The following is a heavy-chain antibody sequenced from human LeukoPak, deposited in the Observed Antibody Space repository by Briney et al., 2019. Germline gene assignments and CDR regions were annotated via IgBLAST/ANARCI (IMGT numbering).Heavy chain of an antibody. CDR2: VNHRGST. J-gene: IGHJ6*03. CDR1: GGSFSGYY. D-gene: IGHD2-8*01. CDR3: ARGPQHNHANYYYYYYMDV. V-gene: IGHV4-34*01. Sequence: SETLSLTCAAYGGSFSGYYWSWIRQPPGKGLEWIGEVNHRGSTNYNPSLQSRVTVSVDTSKNQFSLNLNSVTAADTAVYYCARGPQHNHANYYYYYYMDVWGEGTTVTVSS.